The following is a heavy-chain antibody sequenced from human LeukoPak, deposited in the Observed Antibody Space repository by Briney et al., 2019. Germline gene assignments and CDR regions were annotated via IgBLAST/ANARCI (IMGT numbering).Heavy chain of an antibody. V-gene: IGHV3-48*03. D-gene: IGHD2-2*01. J-gene: IGHJ4*02. Sequence: GGSLRLSCAASGFTFSSYEMNWVRQAPGKGLEWVSYISSTSGSTIYYADSAKGRFTISRDNAKNSLYLQMNSLRAEDTAVYYCARRYCSSTSCLLDYWGQGTLVTVSS. CDR2: ISSTSGSTI. CDR3: ARRYCSSTSCLLDY. CDR1: GFTFSSYE.